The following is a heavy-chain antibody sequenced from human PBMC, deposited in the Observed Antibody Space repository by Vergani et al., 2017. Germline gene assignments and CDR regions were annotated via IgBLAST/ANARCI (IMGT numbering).Heavy chain of an antibody. Sequence: QVQLVQSGAEVKKPGSSVKVSCKTSGGTFKSNTFSWVRQAPGQGLEFMGWINTNSGNPTYAPGFTGRFVFSLDTSVSTAYLQISSLKAEDTAVYYCATERSTWSRNDYWGQGTLVTVSS. V-gene: IGHV7-4-1*02. CDR2: INTNSGNP. CDR1: GGTFKSNT. J-gene: IGHJ4*02. CDR3: ATERSTWSRNDY. D-gene: IGHD6-13*01.